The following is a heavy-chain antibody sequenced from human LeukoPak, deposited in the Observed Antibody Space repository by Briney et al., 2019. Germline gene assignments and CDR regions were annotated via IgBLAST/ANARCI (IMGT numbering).Heavy chain of an antibody. CDR3: ARGSGSYYNRLDY. CDR1: GFTFSSYA. J-gene: IGHJ4*02. D-gene: IGHD3-10*01. CDR2: ISSNGGST. Sequence: GGSLRLSCSASGFTFSSYAMHWVRQAPGKGLEYVSAISSNGGSTYYADSVKGRFTTSRDNSKDTLYLQMNSLRAEDTAVYYCARGSGSYYNRLDYWGQGTLVTVSS. V-gene: IGHV3-64*04.